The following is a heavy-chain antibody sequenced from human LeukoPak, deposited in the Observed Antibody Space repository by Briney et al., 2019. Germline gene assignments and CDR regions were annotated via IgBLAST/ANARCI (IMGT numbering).Heavy chain of an antibody. CDR1: GFIFSTYG. V-gene: IGHV3-74*01. D-gene: IGHD5-18*01. CDR2: INSDGSST. J-gene: IGHJ4*02. Sequence: GGSLRLSCAASGFIFSTYGMHWVRQAPGKGLVWVSRINSDGSSTSYADSVKGRFTISRDNAKNTLYLQMNSLRAEDTAVYYCARDAGYSYGYTFDYWGQGTLVTVSS. CDR3: ARDAGYSYGYTFDY.